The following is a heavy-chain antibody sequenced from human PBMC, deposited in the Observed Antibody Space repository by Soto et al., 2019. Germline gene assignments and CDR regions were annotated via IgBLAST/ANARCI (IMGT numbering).Heavy chain of an antibody. CDR2: ISYDGSNK. Sequence: SCAASGFTFSSYAMHWVRQAPGKGLEWVAVISYDGSNKYYADSVKGRFTISRDNSKNTLYLQMNSLRAEDTAVYYCAREKVPPNPLYSSSWYWGGPFDYWGQGTLVTVSS. V-gene: IGHV3-30-3*01. CDR1: GFTFSSYA. D-gene: IGHD6-13*01. CDR3: AREKVPPNPLYSSSWYWGGPFDY. J-gene: IGHJ4*02.